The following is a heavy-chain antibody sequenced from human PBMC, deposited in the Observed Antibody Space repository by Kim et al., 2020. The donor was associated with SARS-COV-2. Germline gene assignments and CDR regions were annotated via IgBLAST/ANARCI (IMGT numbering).Heavy chain of an antibody. D-gene: IGHD1-26*01. CDR3: ARWELLSGLDP. V-gene: IGHV3-53*01. CDR1: GFTVSSNY. CDR2: IYSGDSGGIT. Sequence: GGSLRLSCAASGFTVSSNYMTWVRQAPGKGLEWVSVIYSGDSGGITTYADSVKGRFTISRDNSKNTLYLQMNSLRAEDTAVYYCARWELLSGLDPWGQGT. J-gene: IGHJ5*02.